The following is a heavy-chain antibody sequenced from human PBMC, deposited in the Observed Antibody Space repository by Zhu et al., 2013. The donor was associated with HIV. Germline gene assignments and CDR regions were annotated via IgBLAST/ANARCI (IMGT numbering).Heavy chain of an antibody. CDR1: EHTFTSYD. D-gene: IGHD2-8*02. J-gene: IGHJ3*02. CDR3: ARSRGYCTGIKCQSDAFDI. Sequence: QLVQSGAEVKKPGASVKVSCKASEHTFTSYDINWVRQVSGQGLEWMAWMNPKSGNTGYAQNFQGRVTITRNTSISTAYMELSSLKSEDTAVYFCARSRGYCTGIKCQSDAFDIWGQGSMVTVSS. V-gene: IGHV1-8*03. CDR2: MNPKSGNT.